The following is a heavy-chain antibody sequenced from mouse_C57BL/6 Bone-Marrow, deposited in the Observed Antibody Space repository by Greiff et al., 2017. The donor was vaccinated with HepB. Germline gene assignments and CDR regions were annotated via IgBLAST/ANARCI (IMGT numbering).Heavy chain of an antibody. D-gene: IGHD3-3*01. V-gene: IGHV1-85*01. Sequence: VKLMESGPELVKPGASVKLSCKASGYTFTSYDINWVKQRPGQGLEWIGWIYPRDGSTKYNEKFKGKATLTVDTSSSTAYMELHGLTSEDSAVYFCARRDSSDAMDYWGQGTSVTVSS. J-gene: IGHJ4*01. CDR1: GYTFTSYD. CDR3: ARRDSSDAMDY. CDR2: IYPRDGST.